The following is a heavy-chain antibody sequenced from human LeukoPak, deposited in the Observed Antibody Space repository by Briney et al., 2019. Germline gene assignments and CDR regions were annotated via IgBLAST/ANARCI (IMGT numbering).Heavy chain of an antibody. V-gene: IGHV3-30*02. CDR3: AKSKQQLVDYYYYGMDV. D-gene: IGHD6-13*01. CDR1: GFTFSSYG. J-gene: IGHJ6*02. Sequence: GGSLRLSCAASGFTFSSYGMHWVRQAPGKGLGWVAFIRYDGGNKYYPDSVKGRFTISRDNSKNTLYLQMNSLRAADTAMYYCAKSKQQLVDYYYYGMDVWGQGTTVTVSS. CDR2: IRYDGGNK.